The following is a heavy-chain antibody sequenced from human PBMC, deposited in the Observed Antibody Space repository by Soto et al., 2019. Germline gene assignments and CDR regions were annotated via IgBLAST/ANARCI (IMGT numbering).Heavy chain of an antibody. CDR1: GFTFSSYA. V-gene: IGHV3-30-3*01. Sequence: QVQLVESGGGVVQPGRSLRLSCAASGFTFSSYAMHWVRQAPGKGLEWVAVISYDGSNKYYADSVKGRFTISRDNSKNTLYLQMNSLRAEDTAVYYCARDRPLVEAAYGDYVGYWGQGTLVTVSS. CDR2: ISYDGSNK. D-gene: IGHD4-17*01. CDR3: ARDRPLVEAAYGDYVGY. J-gene: IGHJ4*02.